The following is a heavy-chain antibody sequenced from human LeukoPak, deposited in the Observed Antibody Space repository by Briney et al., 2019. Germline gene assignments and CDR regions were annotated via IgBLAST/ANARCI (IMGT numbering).Heavy chain of an antibody. CDR1: GYTLTELS. Sequence: GASVKVSCKVSGYTLTELSMHWVRQAPGKGLEWMGGFDPEDGETIYAQKFQGRVTMTEDTSTDTAYMELSSLRSEDTAVYYCATSGYCSSTSCYTGHLSSYYYYYMDVWGKGTTVTVSS. J-gene: IGHJ6*03. CDR3: ATSGYCSSTSCYTGHLSSYYYYYMDV. D-gene: IGHD2-2*02. V-gene: IGHV1-24*01. CDR2: FDPEDGET.